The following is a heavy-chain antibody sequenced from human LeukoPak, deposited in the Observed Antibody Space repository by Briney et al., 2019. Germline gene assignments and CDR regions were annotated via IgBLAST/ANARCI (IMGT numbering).Heavy chain of an antibody. J-gene: IGHJ6*02. Sequence: SETLSLTCTVSGGSISSYYWSWIRQPPGKGLEWIGNIDYSGSTIYNPALKSRVTVSVDTSKNQFSLNLTSVTAADTAVYYCARDRGRTVSYYYGMDVWGQGTTVTVSS. D-gene: IGHD4-17*01. CDR1: GGSISSYY. CDR2: IDYSGST. V-gene: IGHV4-59*01. CDR3: ARDRGRTVSYYYGMDV.